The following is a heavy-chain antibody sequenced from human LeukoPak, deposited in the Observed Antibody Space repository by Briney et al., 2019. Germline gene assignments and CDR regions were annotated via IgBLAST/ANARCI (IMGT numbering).Heavy chain of an antibody. V-gene: IGHV3-64D*06. CDR2: ISSNGGST. CDR1: GFTFNSFP. D-gene: IGHD6-19*01. CDR3: VKDWAGGGSGWYYFDY. J-gene: IGHJ4*02. Sequence: GGSLSLSCSASGFTFNSFPMQWVPQAPGKGREYVTDISSNGGSTYYADSVRGRFTISRDNSKNTLYLQMSSLRAEDTAVYYCVKDWAGGGSGWYYFDYWGQGTLVTVSS.